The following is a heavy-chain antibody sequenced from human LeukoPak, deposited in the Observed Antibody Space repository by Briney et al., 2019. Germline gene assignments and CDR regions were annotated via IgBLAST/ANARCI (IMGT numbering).Heavy chain of an antibody. Sequence: GGSLRLSCAASGFTFSRIAMHWVRQAPGKGLEWVAVISYDGTNKYYADSVKGRFTISRDNSKNTLYLQMNSLRAEDTALYYCARATYINSPNDYWGQGTLVTVSS. V-gene: IGHV3-30-3*01. J-gene: IGHJ4*02. D-gene: IGHD6-6*01. CDR3: ARATYINSPNDY. CDR2: ISYDGTNK. CDR1: GFTFSRIA.